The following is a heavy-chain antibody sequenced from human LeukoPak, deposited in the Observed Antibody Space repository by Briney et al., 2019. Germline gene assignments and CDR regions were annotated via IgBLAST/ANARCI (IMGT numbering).Heavy chain of an antibody. V-gene: IGHV3-23*01. CDR1: GFIFRNFA. J-gene: IGHJ4*02. CDR3: LIISTDLEY. CDR2: ISGSGVTT. D-gene: IGHD3-22*01. Sequence: PGGSLRLSCAASGFIFRNFAMSWARQAPGKGLEWVSAISGSGVTTYYADSVKGRFTISRDNSKSTLSLQMNGLRAEDTALYYCLIISTDLEYWGQGTLVTVSS.